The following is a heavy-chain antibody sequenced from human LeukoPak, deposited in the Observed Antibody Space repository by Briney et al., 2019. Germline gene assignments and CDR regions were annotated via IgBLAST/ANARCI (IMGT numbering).Heavy chain of an antibody. V-gene: IGHV1-18*01. Sequence: ASGRVSCKASGYTFTSYGITWVRQAPGQGLEWMGWISAYNGNTNYAQKLQGRVTITTDTSTSTAYMELRSLRSDDTAVYYCARDHFYCRSTHCYGETIDFWGQGTLVTVSS. D-gene: IGHD2-2*01. J-gene: IGHJ4*02. CDR1: GYTFTSYG. CDR3: ARDHFYCRSTHCYGETIDF. CDR2: ISAYNGNT.